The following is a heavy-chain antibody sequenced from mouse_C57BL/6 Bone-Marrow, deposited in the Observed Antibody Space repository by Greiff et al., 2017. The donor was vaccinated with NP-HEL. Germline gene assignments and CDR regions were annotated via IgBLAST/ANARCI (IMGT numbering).Heavy chain of an antibody. CDR2: VYPYNGGS. J-gene: IGHJ4*01. Sequence: VQLQQSGPVLVQPGPSVKISCKASGFTFTDYYMHWVKQSHGKSLEWIGLVYPYNGGSSYTQKFKGKATLTVDTSSSTAYMELNSLTSDDSAVYYCAKTAIYYDYEGYAMDYWGQGTSVTVSS. CDR3: AKTAIYYDYEGYAMDY. D-gene: IGHD2-4*01. CDR1: GFTFTDYY. V-gene: IGHV1-36*01.